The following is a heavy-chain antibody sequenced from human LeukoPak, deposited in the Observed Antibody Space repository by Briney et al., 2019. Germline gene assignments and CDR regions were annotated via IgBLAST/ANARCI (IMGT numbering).Heavy chain of an antibody. D-gene: IGHD3-16*01. J-gene: IGHJ6*02. CDR3: ARMLGASGMDV. V-gene: IGHV1-2*02. Sequence: GASVNVSCKASGYTFTGYYMHWVRQAPGQGLEWMGWINPNSGGTNYAQKFQGRVTITADKSTSTAYMELSSLRSEDTAVYYCARMLGASGMDVWGQGPRSPSP. CDR1: GYTFTGYY. CDR2: INPNSGGT.